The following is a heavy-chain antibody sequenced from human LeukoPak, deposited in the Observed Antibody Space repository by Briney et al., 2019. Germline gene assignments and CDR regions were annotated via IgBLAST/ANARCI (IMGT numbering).Heavy chain of an antibody. D-gene: IGHD6-19*01. J-gene: IGHJ4*02. CDR3: AKVHSSGWVFDY. Sequence: GGSLRLSCAASGFTFSSNAMGWVRQAPGKGLEWVSGIVGRAETTYSADSVKGRFSVSRDNSENTLYLQMSSLRVEDTAIYYCAKVHSSGWVFDYWGQGTLVTVSS. V-gene: IGHV3-23*01. CDR2: IVGRAETT. CDR1: GFTFSSNA.